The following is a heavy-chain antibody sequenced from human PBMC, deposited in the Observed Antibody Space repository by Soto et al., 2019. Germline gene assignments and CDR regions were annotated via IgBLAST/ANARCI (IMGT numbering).Heavy chain of an antibody. J-gene: IGHJ3*02. D-gene: IGHD4-17*01. CDR2: ISSSSSYI. Sequence: GGSLRLSCAASGFTFSSYSMNWVRQAPGKGLEWVSSISSSSSYIYYADSVKGRFTISRDNAKNSLYLQMNSLRAEDTTVYNRARDGDDSGDYVVLDILGQGTMVTVS. CDR3: ARDGDDSGDYVVLDI. V-gene: IGHV3-21*01. CDR1: GFTFSSYS.